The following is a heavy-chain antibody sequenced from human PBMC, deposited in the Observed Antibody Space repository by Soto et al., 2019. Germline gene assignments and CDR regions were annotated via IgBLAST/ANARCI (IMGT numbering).Heavy chain of an antibody. V-gene: IGHV4-4*02. CDR3: AYGGADYRYFDY. D-gene: IGHD3-16*01. CDR1: GGSISSSNW. J-gene: IGHJ4*02. Sequence: SETLSLTCAVSGGSISSSNWWSWVRQPPGKGLEWIGEIYHSESTNYNPSLKSRVTISVDKSKNQFSLKLSSVSAAVTAVYYCAYGGADYRYFDYWGQGTLVTVSS. CDR2: IYHSEST.